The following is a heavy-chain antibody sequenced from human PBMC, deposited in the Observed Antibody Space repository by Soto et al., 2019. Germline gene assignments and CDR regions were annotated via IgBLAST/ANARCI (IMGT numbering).Heavy chain of an antibody. CDR2: IYHSGST. CDR3: ARVVQGIDY. V-gene: IGHV4-4*02. D-gene: IGHD3-10*01. J-gene: IGHJ4*02. Sequence: QVQLQESGPGLVKPSGTLSLTCAVSGGSISMNWWSWVRQPPGKGLEWIGEIYHSGSTNYNPSLKSRVTISVDKSKNPFSLKLSSVTAADTAVYYCARVVQGIDYWGQGTLVTVSS. CDR1: GGSISMNW.